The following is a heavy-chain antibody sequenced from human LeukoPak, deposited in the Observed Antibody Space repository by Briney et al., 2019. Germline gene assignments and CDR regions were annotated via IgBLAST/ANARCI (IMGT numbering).Heavy chain of an antibody. V-gene: IGHV4-59*01. CDR2: IYYSGST. D-gene: IGHD3-10*01. CDR3: ARDWYGSGSAHSFGP. J-gene: IGHJ5*02. CDR1: GGSIRSYY. Sequence: SETLSLTCTVSGGSIRSYYWSWIRQPPGKGLEWIGYIYYSGSTNYNPSLKSRVTISVDTTKNQFSLKLSSVTAADTAVYYCARDWYGSGSAHSFGPWGQGILVTVSS.